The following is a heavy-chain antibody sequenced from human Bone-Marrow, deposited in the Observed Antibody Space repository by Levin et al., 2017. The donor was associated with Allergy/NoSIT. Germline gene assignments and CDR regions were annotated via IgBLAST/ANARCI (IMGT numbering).Heavy chain of an antibody. D-gene: IGHD6-25*01. CDR1: GFTFSTYA. J-gene: IGHJ4*02. CDR3: AKGEGKRSAAPEF. Sequence: SCAASGFTFSTYAMTWVRQAPGKGLEWVSSLNFDGSSTYYADSVQGRFTISRDNSRNTFYLQMNNLRVEDTALYYCAKGEGKRSAAPEFWGQGTPVTVST. V-gene: IGHV3-23*01. CDR2: LNFDGSST.